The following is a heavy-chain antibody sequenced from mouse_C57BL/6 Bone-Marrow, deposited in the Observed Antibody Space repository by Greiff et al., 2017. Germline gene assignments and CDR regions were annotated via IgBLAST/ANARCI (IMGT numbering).Heavy chain of an antibody. V-gene: IGHV1-55*01. Sequence: QVQLQQPGAELVRPGTSVKMSCKASGYTFTSYWITWVKQRPGQGLEWIGDIYPGSGSTNYNEKFKSKATLTVDTSSSTAYMQLSSLTSEDSAVYYCARYYDYDEVDYWGQGTTLTVSS. J-gene: IGHJ2*01. CDR2: IYPGSGST. D-gene: IGHD2-4*01. CDR3: ARYYDYDEVDY. CDR1: GYTFTSYW.